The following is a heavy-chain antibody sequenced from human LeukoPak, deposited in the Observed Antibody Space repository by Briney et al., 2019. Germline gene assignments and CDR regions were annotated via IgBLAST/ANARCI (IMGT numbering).Heavy chain of an antibody. V-gene: IGHV4-59*06. D-gene: IGHD3-9*01. CDR3: ARSDTGSYNVDY. CDR2: IYYSGST. CDR1: GGSISSYY. J-gene: IGHJ4*02. Sequence: SETLSLTCTVSGGSISSYYWSWIRQHPGKGLEWIGYIYYSGSTYYNPSLKSRVTISVDTSKNQFSLRLTSVTAADTAVYYCARSDTGSYNVDYWGQGTLVTVSS.